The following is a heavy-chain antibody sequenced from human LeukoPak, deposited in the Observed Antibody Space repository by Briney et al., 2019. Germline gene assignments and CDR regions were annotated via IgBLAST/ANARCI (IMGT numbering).Heavy chain of an antibody. CDR1: GGSISSYY. J-gene: IGHJ3*02. Sequence: SETLSLTCTVSGGSISSYYWSWIRQPPGKGLEWIGEINHSGSTNYNPSLKSRVTISVDTSKNQFSLKLSSVTAADTAVYYCARGGDIVGANRRGSLAFDIWGQGTMVTVSS. CDR2: INHSGST. V-gene: IGHV4-34*01. CDR3: ARGGDIVGANRRGSLAFDI. D-gene: IGHD1-26*01.